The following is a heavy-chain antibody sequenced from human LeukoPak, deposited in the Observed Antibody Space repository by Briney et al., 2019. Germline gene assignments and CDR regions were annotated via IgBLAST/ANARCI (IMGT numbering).Heavy chain of an antibody. Sequence: PGGSLRLSCAASGFTFSIYSMSWVRQAPGKELEWVSVVSDSGGGTYYADSVKGRFTISRDNSKNTLYLQMNSLRAEDTALYYCARDPRRFDSWGQGTLVTVSS. CDR1: GFTFSIYS. J-gene: IGHJ4*02. CDR2: VSDSGGGT. D-gene: IGHD6-6*01. V-gene: IGHV3-23*01. CDR3: ARDPRRFDS.